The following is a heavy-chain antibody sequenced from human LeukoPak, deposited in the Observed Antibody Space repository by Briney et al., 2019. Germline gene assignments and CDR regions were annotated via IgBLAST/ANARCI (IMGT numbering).Heavy chain of an antibody. Sequence: GGSLRLSCAASGFTFSSYAMSWVRQAPGKGLEWVSAISGSGGSTYYADSVKGRFTISRDNSKNTLYLQMNSLRAEDTAVYYCAKVRDFYYYGSGSRYMDVWGKGTTVTVSS. D-gene: IGHD3-10*01. CDR3: AKVRDFYYYGSGSRYMDV. V-gene: IGHV3-23*01. CDR1: GFTFSSYA. CDR2: ISGSGGST. J-gene: IGHJ6*03.